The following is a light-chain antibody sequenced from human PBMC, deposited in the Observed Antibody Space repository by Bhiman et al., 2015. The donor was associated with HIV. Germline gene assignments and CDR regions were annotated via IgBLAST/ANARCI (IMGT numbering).Light chain of an antibody. CDR3: QAWDSSTEV. Sequence: SYELTQPPSVSVSPGQTASITCSGDKLGYKYACWYQQKPGQSPILIIYQTSKRPSGIPERFSGSSSGNTATLTISGSQAIDEADYYCQAWDSSTEVFGTGTKVTVL. J-gene: IGLJ1*01. V-gene: IGLV3-1*01. CDR1: KLGYKY. CDR2: QTS.